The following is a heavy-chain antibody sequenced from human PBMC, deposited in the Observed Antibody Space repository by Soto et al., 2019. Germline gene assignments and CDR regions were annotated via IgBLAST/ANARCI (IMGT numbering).Heavy chain of an antibody. J-gene: IGHJ6*03. Sequence: SLRLSCAASGFTVSSYGMHWVRQAPGKGLEWVAIISYDGNNEYYVDSVKGRFTISRDNSKNTLSLHMNSLRPEDTAVYYCARTFDTYYMDVWGKGTTVTVSS. D-gene: IGHD3-9*01. CDR3: ARTFDTYYMDV. CDR2: ISYDGNNE. V-gene: IGHV3-30*03. CDR1: GFTVSSYG.